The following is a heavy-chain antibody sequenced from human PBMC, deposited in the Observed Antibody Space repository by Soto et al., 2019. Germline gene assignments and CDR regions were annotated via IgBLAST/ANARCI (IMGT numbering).Heavy chain of an antibody. V-gene: IGHV4-59*01. Sequence: PSETLSLTCTVSGDSISSYYWSWIRQPPGKGLEWIGYIYYSGSTNYNPSLKSRVTISVDTSKNQFSLNLSSVTAADTAVYYCARAGWACSSTSCSNFDYWGQGTLVTVSS. CDR1: GDSISSYY. CDR3: ARAGWACSSTSCSNFDY. D-gene: IGHD2-2*01. CDR2: IYYSGST. J-gene: IGHJ4*02.